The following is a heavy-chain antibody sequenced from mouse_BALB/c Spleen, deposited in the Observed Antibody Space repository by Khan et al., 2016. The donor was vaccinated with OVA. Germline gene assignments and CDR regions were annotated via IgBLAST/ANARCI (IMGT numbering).Heavy chain of an antibody. CDR2: VNPNTGNT. CDR3: SRGYDCFSY. J-gene: IGHJ3*01. Sequence: VRLQQSGPDLVKPGASVKMSCKASGYSFTNYYVNWVKQSHGKSLECIGRVNPNTGNTNYNQKFKGKAIFIVDTSSSTAYLDLRGLTSEDSAVYYCSRGYDCFSYWGQGTLVTVSA. V-gene: IGHV1-26*01. D-gene: IGHD2-14*01. CDR1: GYSFTNYY.